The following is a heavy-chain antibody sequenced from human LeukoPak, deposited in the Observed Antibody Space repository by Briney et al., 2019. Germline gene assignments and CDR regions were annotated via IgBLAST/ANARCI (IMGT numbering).Heavy chain of an antibody. CDR1: GGSFSGYY. CDR3: ARVPASIPDNWFDP. J-gene: IGHJ5*02. Sequence: SETLSLTCAVYGGSFSGYYWSWIRQPPGKGLEWIGEINHSGSTNYNPSLKSRVTISVDTSKNQFSLKLSSVTAADTAVYYCARVPASIPDNWFDPWGQGTLVTVSS. D-gene: IGHD2/OR15-2a*01. CDR2: INHSGST. V-gene: IGHV4-34*01.